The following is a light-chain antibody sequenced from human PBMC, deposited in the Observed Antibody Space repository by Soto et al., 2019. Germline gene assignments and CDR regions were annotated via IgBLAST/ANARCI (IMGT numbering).Light chain of an antibody. CDR3: QHYDSSPRT. V-gene: IGKV3-20*01. J-gene: IGKJ2*01. CDR1: QTVNSDY. CDR2: GVF. Sequence: ETVLTQSPGTVSLSPGERATLSCTTSQTVNSDYLAWYQQKPGQAPRLLIYGVFNRATGIPDRFSGSGSGTYFTLTISGLEPEDSAVYYCQHYDSSPRTFGQGTNLEI.